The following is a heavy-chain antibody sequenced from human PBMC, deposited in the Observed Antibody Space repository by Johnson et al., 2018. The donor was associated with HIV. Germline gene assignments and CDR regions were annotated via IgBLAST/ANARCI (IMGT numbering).Heavy chain of an antibody. CDR3: TTEIGFSSLPPPVGHAFDI. Sequence: QVQVLESGGGVVQPGRSLRLSCAASGFTFSSHAMHWVRQAPGKGLEWVSLIYSGGSTYYADSVKGRFTISRDDSKNTLYLQMNSLKTEDTAVYYCTTEIGFSSLPPPVGHAFDIWGQGTMVTVSS. CDR1: GFTFSSHA. V-gene: IGHV3-NL1*01. D-gene: IGHD1-14*01. CDR2: IYSGGST. J-gene: IGHJ3*02.